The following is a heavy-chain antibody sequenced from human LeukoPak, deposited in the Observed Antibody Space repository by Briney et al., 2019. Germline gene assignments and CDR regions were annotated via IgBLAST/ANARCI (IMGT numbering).Heavy chain of an antibody. CDR2: ISGSGGST. D-gene: IGHD3-10*01. CDR1: GFTFSSYA. J-gene: IGHJ4*02. CDR3: AKVNYYGSGSYSPFDY. Sequence: PGGSLRLSCAVSGFTFSSYAMSWVRQAPGKGLEWVSAISGSGGSTYYADSAKGRFTISRDNSKNTLYLQMNSLRAEDTAVYYCAKVNYYGSGSYSPFDYWGQGTLVTVSS. V-gene: IGHV3-23*01.